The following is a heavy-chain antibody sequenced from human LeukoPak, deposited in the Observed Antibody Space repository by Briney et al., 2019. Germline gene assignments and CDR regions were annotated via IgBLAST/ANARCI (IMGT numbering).Heavy chain of an antibody. CDR1: GGSISSGGYY. D-gene: IGHD4-17*01. CDR2: IYYSGST. J-gene: IGHJ6*02. V-gene: IGHV4-31*03. Sequence: TSQTLSLTCTVSGGSISSGGYYWSWIRQHPGKGLEWIGYIYYSGSTYYNPSLKSRVTISVDTSKNQFSLKLSSVTAADTAVYYCARASDDYGDPGNYYYYYGMDVWGQGTTVTVSS. CDR3: ARASDDYGDPGNYYYYYGMDV.